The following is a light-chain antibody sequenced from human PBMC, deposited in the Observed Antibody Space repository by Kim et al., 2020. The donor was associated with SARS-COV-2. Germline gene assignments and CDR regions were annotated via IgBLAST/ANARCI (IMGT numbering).Light chain of an antibody. Sequence: GQRVTVSCSGSTSNIGPNYVSWYRLVPGTAPKLLIFRDDERPSEISDRLSASKSGTSATLDITGLQPGDEADYFRQTWDNHLSGVIFGGGTQLTVL. CDR2: RDD. CDR1: TSNIGPNY. J-gene: IGLJ2*01. V-gene: IGLV1-51*02. CDR3: QTWDNHLSGVI.